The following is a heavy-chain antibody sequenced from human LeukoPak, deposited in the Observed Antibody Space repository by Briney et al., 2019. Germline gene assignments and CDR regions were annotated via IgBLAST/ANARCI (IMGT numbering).Heavy chain of an antibody. J-gene: IGHJ5*02. CDR2: FDPEDGVT. CDR1: AYTVTELT. D-gene: IGHD3-9*01. V-gene: IGHV1-24*01. Sequence: ASGKLSCKASAYTVTELTIHWWRQAPGTRLEWLGGFDPEDGVTIYAQKLQGRGTVTEATATDTAYIELSSLRSEDTAVYYCVLWGSTLVIIGGNWFDPWGQGTLVTVSS. CDR3: VLWGSTLVIIGGNWFDP.